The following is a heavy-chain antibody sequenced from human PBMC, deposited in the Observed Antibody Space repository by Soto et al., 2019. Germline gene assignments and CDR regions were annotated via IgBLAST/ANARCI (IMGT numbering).Heavy chain of an antibody. Sequence: QVQLVQSGAEVKKPGSSVKVSCKASGGTFSSYAISWVRQAPGQGLEWMGGIIPIFGTGNYAQKSQGRVTITADESTSTAYMELSSLRSEDTAVYYCARTYHYESSGTLGWYFDLWGRGTLVTVSS. CDR1: GGTFSSYA. CDR3: ARTYHYESSGTLGWYFDL. D-gene: IGHD3-22*01. CDR2: IIPIFGTG. V-gene: IGHV1-69*01. J-gene: IGHJ2*01.